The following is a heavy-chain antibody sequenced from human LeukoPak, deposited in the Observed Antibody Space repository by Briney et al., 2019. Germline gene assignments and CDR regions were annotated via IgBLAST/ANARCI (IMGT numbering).Heavy chain of an antibody. V-gene: IGHV3-21*01. D-gene: IGHD6-13*01. Sequence: GGSLRLPCAASGFTFSSYSMNWVRQAPGKGLEWVSSISSSSSYIYYADSVKGRFTISRDNAKNSLYLQMNSLRAEDTAVYYCARDRGQQSFDYWGQGTLVTVSS. J-gene: IGHJ4*02. CDR3: ARDRGQQSFDY. CDR1: GFTFSSYS. CDR2: ISSSSSYI.